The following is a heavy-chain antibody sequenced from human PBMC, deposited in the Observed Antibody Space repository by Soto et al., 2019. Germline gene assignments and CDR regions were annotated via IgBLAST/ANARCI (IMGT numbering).Heavy chain of an antibody. CDR1: GYSFTNARMG. D-gene: IGHD1-1*01. J-gene: IGHJ4*02. V-gene: IGHV2-26*01. Sequence: QVTLKESGPVLVKPTETLTLTCSVSGYSFTNARMGVGWIRQPPGKALEWLAHVFSNDEKSYSTSLKSRLTISRDTSKSQWVLVMTNMDPVNTATYFCSRIRTLQLKNIYYFDFWGPGTPVAVSS. CDR2: VFSNDEK. CDR3: SRIRTLQLKNIYYFDF.